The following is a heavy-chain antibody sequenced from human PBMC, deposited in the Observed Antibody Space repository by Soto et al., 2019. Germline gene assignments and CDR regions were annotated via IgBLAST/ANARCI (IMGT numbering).Heavy chain of an antibody. V-gene: IGHV1-69*01. CDR3: ARDMQDYSYPYYYYYGMDV. J-gene: IGHJ6*02. Sequence: QVQLVQSGAEVKKPGSSVKVSCKASGGTFSSYAISWVRQAPGQGLEWMGGIIPIFGTANYAQKFQGRVTITADESTSTAYMELSSLRSEDTAVYYCARDMQDYSYPYYYYYGMDVWGQGTTVTVSS. CDR1: GGTFSSYA. CDR2: IIPIFGTA. D-gene: IGHD2-15*01.